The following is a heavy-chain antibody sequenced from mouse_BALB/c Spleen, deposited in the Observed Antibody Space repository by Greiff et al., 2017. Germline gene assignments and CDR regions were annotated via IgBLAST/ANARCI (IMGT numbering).Heavy chain of an antibody. V-gene: IGHV5-12-1*01. CDR2: ISSGGGST. Sequence: EVHLVESGGGLVKPGGSLKLSCAASGFAFSSYDMSWVRQTPEKRLEWVAYISSGGGSTYYPDTVKGRFTISRDNAKNTLYLQMSSLKSEDTAMYYCARQHYYGYAMDYWGQGTSVTVSS. CDR3: ARQHYYGYAMDY. J-gene: IGHJ4*01. D-gene: IGHD1-2*01. CDR1: GFAFSSYD.